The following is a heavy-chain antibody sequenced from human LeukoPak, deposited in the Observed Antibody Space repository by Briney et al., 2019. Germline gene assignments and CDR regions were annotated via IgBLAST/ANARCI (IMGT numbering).Heavy chain of an antibody. V-gene: IGHV4-39*02. CDR1: GGSISSSSYY. CDR2: IYYSGST. CDR3: ARENGGSSWDNWFDP. Sequence: SETLSLTCTVSGGSISSSSYYWGWIRQPPGKGLEWIGSIYYSGSTYYNPSLKSRVTISVDTSKNQFSLKLSSVTAADAAVYYCARENGGSSWDNWFDPWGQGTLVTVSS. J-gene: IGHJ5*02. D-gene: IGHD6-13*01.